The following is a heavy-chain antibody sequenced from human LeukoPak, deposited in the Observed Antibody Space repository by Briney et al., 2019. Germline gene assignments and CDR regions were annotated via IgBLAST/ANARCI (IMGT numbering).Heavy chain of an antibody. CDR1: GYTFTSYD. CDR2: INPNSGGT. CDR3: ARDGVAVAGTVYYYYMDV. D-gene: IGHD6-19*01. Sequence: AAVKVSCKASGYTFTSYDINWVRQAPGQGLEWMGWINPNSGGTNYAQKFQGRVTMTRDTSISTAYMELSRLRSDDTAVYYCARDGVAVAGTVYYYYMDVWGKGTTVTVSS. J-gene: IGHJ6*03. V-gene: IGHV1-2*02.